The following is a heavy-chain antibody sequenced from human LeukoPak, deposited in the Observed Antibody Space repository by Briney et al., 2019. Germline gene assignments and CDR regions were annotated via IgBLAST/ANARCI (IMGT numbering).Heavy chain of an antibody. D-gene: IGHD2-2*02. V-gene: IGHV4-39*01. Sequence: SETLSLTCTVSGGSISSSTYYWGWIRQPPGKGLEWIGSIYCSGSTYYNPSLKSRVTISVDTPKNQFSLKLSSVTAADTAVYYCARLADCSSTSCYNYWGQGTLVTVSS. J-gene: IGHJ4*02. CDR1: GGSISSSTYY. CDR2: IYCSGST. CDR3: ARLADCSSTSCYNY.